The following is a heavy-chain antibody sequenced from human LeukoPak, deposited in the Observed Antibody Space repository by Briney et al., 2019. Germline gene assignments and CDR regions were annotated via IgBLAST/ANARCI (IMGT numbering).Heavy chain of an antibody. Sequence: HPGGSLRLSCAASGFTFSSYEINWVRQAPGKGLEWVAYISSSGSTIYYADYVKGRFNSSRDNAKNSLYLQMNSLRAEDTAVYYCAELGITMIGGVWGKGTTVTVSS. CDR1: GFTFSSYE. V-gene: IGHV3-48*03. CDR2: ISSSGSTI. CDR3: AELGITMIGGV. D-gene: IGHD3-10*02. J-gene: IGHJ6*04.